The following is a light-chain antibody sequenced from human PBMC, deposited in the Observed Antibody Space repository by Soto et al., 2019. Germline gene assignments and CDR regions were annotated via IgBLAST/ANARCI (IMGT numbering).Light chain of an antibody. CDR2: SNN. CDR3: AAWDDSLNGRYVV. V-gene: IGLV1-44*01. CDR1: SSNIGSNT. J-gene: IGLJ2*01. Sequence: QSVLTQPPSASGTPGQRVTISCCESSSNIGSNTVNWYQQLPGTAPKLLIYSNNQRPSGVPDRFSGSKSGTSASLAISGLQSEDEADYYCAAWDDSLNGRYVVFGGGTKLTVL.